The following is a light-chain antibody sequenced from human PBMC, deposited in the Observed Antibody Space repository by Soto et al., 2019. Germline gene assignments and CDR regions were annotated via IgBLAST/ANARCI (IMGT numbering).Light chain of an antibody. Sequence: SPSSVSASIGDRVSITCRASQSIRSYLNLYQQKPGKAPKHLIYAASSLQSGVPSRFSGSGSGTDFTLTISSLQPEDFATYYCQQSYSIPITFCQVRLLAI. CDR3: QQSYSIPIT. CDR1: QSIRSY. V-gene: IGKV1-39*01. J-gene: IGKJ5*01. CDR2: AAS.